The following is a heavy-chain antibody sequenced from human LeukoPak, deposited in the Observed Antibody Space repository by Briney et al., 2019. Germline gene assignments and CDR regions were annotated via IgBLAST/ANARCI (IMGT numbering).Heavy chain of an antibody. CDR2: TYTGGNS. J-gene: IGHJ3*02. Sequence: GGSLRLSCAASGFTVSSIHMVWVRQAPGKGLEWVSVTYTGGNSYYADSVKGRFIISGDISKNTLYLQMNSLRAEDSALYYCARGGRGSAAVVAPRSFDIWGQGTMVTVSS. V-gene: IGHV3-53*01. D-gene: IGHD3-22*01. CDR3: ARGGRGSAAVVAPRSFDI. CDR1: GFTVSSIH.